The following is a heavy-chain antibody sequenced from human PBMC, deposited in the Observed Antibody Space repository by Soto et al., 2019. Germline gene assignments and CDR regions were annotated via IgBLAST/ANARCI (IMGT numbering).Heavy chain of an antibody. CDR3: ARGDRAYSPPRNYYYYMDV. CDR1: GFTFDDYA. D-gene: IGHD4-4*01. J-gene: IGHJ6*03. Sequence: GGSLRLSCAASGFTFDDYAMHWVRQAPGKGLEWVSGISWNSGSIGYADSVRGRFTISRDNAKNSLYLQMNSLRAEDTAVYYCARGDRAYSPPRNYYYYMDVWGKGTTVTVSS. CDR2: ISWNSGSI. V-gene: IGHV3-9*01.